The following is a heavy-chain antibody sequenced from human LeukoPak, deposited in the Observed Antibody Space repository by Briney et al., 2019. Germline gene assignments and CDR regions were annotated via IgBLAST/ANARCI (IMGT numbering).Heavy chain of an antibody. CDR2: INPSGGST. CDR3: AREAVAGPNYYYYGMDV. J-gene: IGHJ6*02. Sequence: ASVNVSCKASGYTFTSYYMHWVRQAPGQGLEWMGIINPSGGSTSYAQKFQGRVTMTRDTSTSTVYMELSSLRSEDTAVYYCAREAVAGPNYYYYGMDVWGQGTTVTVSS. CDR1: GYTFTSYY. D-gene: IGHD6-19*01. V-gene: IGHV1-46*01.